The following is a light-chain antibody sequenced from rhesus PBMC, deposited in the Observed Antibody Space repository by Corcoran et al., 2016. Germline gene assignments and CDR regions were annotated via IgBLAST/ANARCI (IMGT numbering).Light chain of an antibody. CDR1: QGISNW. V-gene: IGKV1-69*01. CDR2: RAS. CDR3: QQHDNSPYS. Sequence: DIQMTQSPSSLSASVGDRVTITCRASQGISNWLAWYQQKQGKAPKVLIFRASNLETGVPSRFSGSGSGTDFTLTISSLQPEDIATYYCQQHDNSPYSFGQGTKVEIK. J-gene: IGKJ2*01.